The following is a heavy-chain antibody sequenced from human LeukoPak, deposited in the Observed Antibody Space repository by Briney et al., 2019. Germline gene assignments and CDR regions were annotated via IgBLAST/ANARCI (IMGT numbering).Heavy chain of an antibody. CDR1: GGSISSYY. D-gene: IGHD3-22*01. V-gene: IGHV4-59*01. J-gene: IGHJ4*02. Sequence: SETLSLTCTVSGGSISSYYWSWIRQPPGKGLEWIGYIYYSGSTNYNPSLKSRVTISVDTSKNQFSLKLSSVTAADTAVYYCAREHPRDSSGYYPADYYFDYWGQGTLVTVSS. CDR3: AREHPRDSSGYYPADYYFDY. CDR2: IYYSGST.